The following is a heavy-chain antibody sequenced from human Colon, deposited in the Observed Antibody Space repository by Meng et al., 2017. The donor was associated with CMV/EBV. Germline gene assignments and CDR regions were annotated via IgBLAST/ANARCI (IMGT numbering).Heavy chain of an antibody. J-gene: IGHJ4*02. D-gene: IGHD3-10*01. CDR3: ARAGSSTGYSYFDF. CDR2: ISTSGDTQ. Sequence: GESLKISCAASGFMFSVWEMNWVRQAPGKGLEWISYISTSGDTQCYTDSVKGRFTISRDNAQNSIYLQMSSLRVEDTAIYYCARAGSSTGYSYFDFWGRGTLVTVSS. CDR1: GFMFSVWE. V-gene: IGHV3-48*03.